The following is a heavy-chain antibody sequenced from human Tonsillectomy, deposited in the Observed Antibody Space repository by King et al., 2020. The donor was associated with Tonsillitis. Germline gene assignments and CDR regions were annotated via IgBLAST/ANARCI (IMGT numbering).Heavy chain of an antibody. CDR2: ISYDGSNK. Sequence: VQLVESGGGVVQPGRSLRLSCAASGFTFSSYTMHWVRQAPGKGLEWVAVISYDGSNKYYADSVKGRFTFSRDNSKNTLYLQMNSLRTEDTAVYYCARDLMIAARHRVTSYGMDVWGQGTTVTVSS. V-gene: IGHV3-30-3*01. J-gene: IGHJ6*02. CDR3: ARDLMIAARHRVTSYGMDV. CDR1: GFTFSSYT. D-gene: IGHD6-6*01.